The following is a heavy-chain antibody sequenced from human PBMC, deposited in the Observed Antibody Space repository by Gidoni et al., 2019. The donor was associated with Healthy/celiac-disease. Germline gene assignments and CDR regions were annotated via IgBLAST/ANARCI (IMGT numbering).Heavy chain of an antibody. J-gene: IGHJ4*02. CDR2: ISSSSSYI. CDR3: ARSYDSSGPWSY. V-gene: IGHV3-21*01. D-gene: IGHD3-22*01. CDR1: GFPFSSYS. Sequence: EVQLVESGGGLVKPGGSLRLSCAASGFPFSSYSMTWVRQAPGKGLEWVSSISSSSSYIYYADSVKGRFTISRDNAKNSLYLQMNSLRAEDTAVYYCARSYDSSGPWSYWGQGTLVTVSS.